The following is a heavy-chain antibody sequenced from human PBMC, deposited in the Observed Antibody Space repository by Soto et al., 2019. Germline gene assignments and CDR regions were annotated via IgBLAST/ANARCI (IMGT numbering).Heavy chain of an antibody. J-gene: IGHJ4*02. D-gene: IGHD6-13*01. CDR1: GFTFSSYG. Sequence: PGGSLRLSCAASGFTFSSYGMHCVSQAPGKGLEWVAVISYDASNKYYADSVKGRFTISRDNSKNTLYLQMNSLRAEDTAVYYCAKSSGVAGLYYFDYWGQGTLVTVSS. CDR3: AKSSGVAGLYYFDY. CDR2: ISYDASNK. V-gene: IGHV3-30*18.